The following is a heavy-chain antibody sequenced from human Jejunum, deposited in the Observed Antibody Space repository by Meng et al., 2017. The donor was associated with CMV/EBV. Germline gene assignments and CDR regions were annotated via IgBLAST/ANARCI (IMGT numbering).Heavy chain of an antibody. CDR2: MSYDGNNQ. J-gene: IGHJ4*02. CDR1: GFTFRTYA. D-gene: IGHD4-17*01. Sequence: QVQLVESGGGVVQPGRSLRLSCAVSGFTFRTYALHWVRQAAGKGLEWVAVMSYDGNNQYFADSVKGRFTLSRDNSKNTVYLQMNSLRPEDTAVYYCARDDYGDAGAYFDYWGQGTLVTVSS. V-gene: IGHV3-30-3*01. CDR3: ARDDYGDAGAYFDY.